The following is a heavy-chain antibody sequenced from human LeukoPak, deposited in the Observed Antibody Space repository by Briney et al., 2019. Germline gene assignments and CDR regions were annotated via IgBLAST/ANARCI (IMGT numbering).Heavy chain of an antibody. CDR1: GGSISSGSYY. Sequence: SSQTLSLTCTVSGGSISSGSYYWSWIRQPAGKGLEWIGRIYTSGSTNYNPSLKSRVTISVDTSKNQFSLKLSSVTAADTAVYYCASTPSFGVVIKDYYYYMDVWGKGTTVTVSS. V-gene: IGHV4-61*02. D-gene: IGHD3-3*01. J-gene: IGHJ6*03. CDR2: IYTSGST. CDR3: ASTPSFGVVIKDYYYYMDV.